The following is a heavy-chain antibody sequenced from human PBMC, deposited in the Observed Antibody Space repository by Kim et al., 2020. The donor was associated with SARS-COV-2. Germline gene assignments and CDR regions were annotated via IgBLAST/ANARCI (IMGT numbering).Heavy chain of an antibody. J-gene: IGHJ5*02. CDR1: GGSISSYY. V-gene: IGHV4-59*13. CDR3: ARDVYSNYGNNWFDP. Sequence: SETLSLTCTVSGGSISSYYWSWIRQPPGKGLEWIGYIYYSGSTNYNPSLKSRVTISVDTSKNQFSLKLGSVTAADTAVYYCARDVYSNYGNNWFDPWGQGTLVTVSS. D-gene: IGHD4-4*01. CDR2: IYYSGST.